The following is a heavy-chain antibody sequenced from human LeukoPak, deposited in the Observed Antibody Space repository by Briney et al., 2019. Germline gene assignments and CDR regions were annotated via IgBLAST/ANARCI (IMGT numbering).Heavy chain of an antibody. CDR1: GFTFSSYA. V-gene: IGHV3-23*01. Sequence: GGSLRLSCAASGFTFSSYAMSWVRQAPGKGLEWVSAISGSGGSTYYADSVKGRFTISRDNAKNSLYLQMNSLRAEDTAVYYCARAYYGSSSYFDYWGQGTLVTVSS. CDR2: ISGSGGST. CDR3: ARAYYGSSSYFDY. D-gene: IGHD6-6*01. J-gene: IGHJ4*02.